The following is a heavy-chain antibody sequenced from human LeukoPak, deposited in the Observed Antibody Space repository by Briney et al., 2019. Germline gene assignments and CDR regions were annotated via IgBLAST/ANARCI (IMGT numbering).Heavy chain of an antibody. CDR3: ARGQAGTRFDY. D-gene: IGHD6-13*01. CDR2: IDPNSGGT. J-gene: IGHJ4*02. Sequence: GASVKVSCKASGYTFTGYYIDWVRQAPGQGLEWMGWIDPNSGGTNYAQKFQGRVTMTRDTSISTAYMELSALRPDDTAVYYCARGQAGTRFDYWGQGALVTVSS. CDR1: GYTFTGYY. V-gene: IGHV1-2*02.